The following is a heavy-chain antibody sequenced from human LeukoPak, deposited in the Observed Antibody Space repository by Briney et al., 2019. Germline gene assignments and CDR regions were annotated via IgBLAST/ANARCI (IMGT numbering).Heavy chain of an antibody. D-gene: IGHD4-17*01. J-gene: IGHJ4*02. Sequence: PGRSLRLSCTASGFPSHDTAMRWARQRPGQGLEWVSGIGWNSGSIGYAYSVKGRFPISRDNDKNALYLQMNSLRTEDTAFYFCAKDRSRDYEGSTWGQGTLVTVSS. CDR1: GFPSHDTA. V-gene: IGHV3-9*02. CDR2: IGWNSGSI. CDR3: AKDRSRDYEGST.